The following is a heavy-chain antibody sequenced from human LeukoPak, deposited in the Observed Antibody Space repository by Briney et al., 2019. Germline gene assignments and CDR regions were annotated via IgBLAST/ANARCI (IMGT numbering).Heavy chain of an antibody. CDR3: AIYCSGGSCYPSY. J-gene: IGHJ4*02. V-gene: IGHV3-21*01. D-gene: IGHD2-15*01. CDR2: ISSSSSYI. Sequence: GGSLRLSCAASGFTFSSYSMNCVRQAPGKGLEWVSSISSSSSYIYYADPVKGRFTISRDNAKNSLYLQMNSLRAEDTAVYYCAIYCSGGSCYPSYWGQGTLVTVSS. CDR1: GFTFSSYS.